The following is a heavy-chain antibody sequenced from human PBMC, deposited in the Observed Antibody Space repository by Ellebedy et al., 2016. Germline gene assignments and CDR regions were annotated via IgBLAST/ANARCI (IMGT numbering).Heavy chain of an antibody. Sequence: SETLSLTXTVSGGSISSSSYYWGWIRQPPGKGLEWIGSIYYSGSTYYNPSLKSRVTISVDTSKNQFSLKLSSVTAADTAVYYCARWPMGYSGYDFYYVDVWGQGTTVTVSS. CDR2: IYYSGST. D-gene: IGHD5-12*01. V-gene: IGHV4-39*01. J-gene: IGHJ6*02. CDR3: ARWPMGYSGYDFYYVDV. CDR1: GGSISSSSYY.